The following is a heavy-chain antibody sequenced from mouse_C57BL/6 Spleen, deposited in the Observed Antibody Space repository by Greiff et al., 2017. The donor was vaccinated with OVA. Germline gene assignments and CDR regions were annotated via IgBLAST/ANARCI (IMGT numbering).Heavy chain of an antibody. D-gene: IGHD2-1*01. Sequence: QVQLKQPGAELVKPGASVKLSCKASGYTFTSYWMHWVKQRPGQGLEWIGMIHPNSGSTNYNEKFKSKATLTVDKSSSTAYMQLSSLTSEDSAVYYCARDYYGNYVGYWGQGTTLTVSS. J-gene: IGHJ2*01. CDR3: ARDYYGNYVGY. CDR2: IHPNSGST. V-gene: IGHV1-64*01. CDR1: GYTFTSYW.